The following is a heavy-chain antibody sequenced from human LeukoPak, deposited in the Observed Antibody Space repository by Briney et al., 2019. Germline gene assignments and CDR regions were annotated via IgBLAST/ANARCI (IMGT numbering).Heavy chain of an antibody. D-gene: IGHD3-16*01. CDR2: IRFDGSNT. Sequence: PGGSLRLSCAASGFTFRLFGMHWVRQAPGKGLEWVSFIRFDGSNTYHADSVKGRFTISRDTSKNTLHLQMNSLRAEDTAVYYCAKDLDGRGLYGGIDFWGQGTLVTVSS. J-gene: IGHJ4*02. V-gene: IGHV3-30*02. CDR3: AKDLDGRGLYGGIDF. CDR1: GFTFRLFG.